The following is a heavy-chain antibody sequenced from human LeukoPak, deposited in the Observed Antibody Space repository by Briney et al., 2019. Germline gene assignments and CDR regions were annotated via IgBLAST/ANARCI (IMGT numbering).Heavy chain of an antibody. CDR2: INHSGST. J-gene: IGHJ4*02. D-gene: IGHD4-23*01. CDR3: AGGNSSRVLDY. CDR1: GGSFSGYY. Sequence: SETLSLTCAVYGGSFSGYYWSWIRQPPGKGLEWIGEINHSGSTNYNPSLKSRVTISVDTSKNQFSLKLSSVTAADTAAYYCAGGNSSRVLDYWGQGTLVTVSS. V-gene: IGHV4-34*01.